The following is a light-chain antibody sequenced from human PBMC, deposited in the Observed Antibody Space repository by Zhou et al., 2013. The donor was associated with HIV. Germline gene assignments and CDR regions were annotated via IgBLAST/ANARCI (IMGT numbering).Light chain of an antibody. V-gene: IGKV3-15*01. CDR2: GAS. CDR3: QQYASSPRT. J-gene: IGKJ1*01. Sequence: EVVMTQSPASLSVSPGQRVTLSCRASETITSDLAWYQLKPGQAPRLLIYGASTRASDVPGRFSGSGSGTEFTLTISNVEAEDFAVYSCQQYASSPRTFGQGTKVKSN. CDR1: ETITSD.